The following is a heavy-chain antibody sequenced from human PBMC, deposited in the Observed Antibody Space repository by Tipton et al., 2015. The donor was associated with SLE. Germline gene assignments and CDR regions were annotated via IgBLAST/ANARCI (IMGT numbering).Heavy chain of an antibody. J-gene: IGHJ4*02. CDR3: ATRQGSGWYQSFGY. Sequence: SLRLSCAASGFTFSTYAMHWVRRAPGKGLEWVALISYDGSNKYYADSVKGRFTISRDNSKNTLYLQMNSLRAEDAAVYYCATRQGSGWYQSFGYWGQGSLVTVSS. V-gene: IGHV3-30*04. CDR1: GFTFSTYA. D-gene: IGHD6-19*01. CDR2: ISYDGSNK.